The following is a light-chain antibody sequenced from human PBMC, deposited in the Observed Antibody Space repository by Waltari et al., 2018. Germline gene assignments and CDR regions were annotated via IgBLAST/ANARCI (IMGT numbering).Light chain of an antibody. Sequence: DTQMTQSPSSLSASIGDRVTITCRASQSIANYLNWYQHKPGKAPKLLIYAASSLQSGVPSRFSGSGSGTEFTLTISSLQPEDSATYYCQQSFRTPHTFGQGTKLEIK. CDR1: QSIANY. CDR3: QQSFRTPHT. V-gene: IGKV1-39*01. J-gene: IGKJ2*01. CDR2: AAS.